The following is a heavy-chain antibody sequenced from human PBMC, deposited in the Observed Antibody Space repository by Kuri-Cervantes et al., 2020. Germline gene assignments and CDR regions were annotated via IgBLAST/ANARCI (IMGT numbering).Heavy chain of an antibody. CDR1: GYTFTSYG. CDR3: ARDTEDSLRYFDWLSTYYYYGMDV. D-gene: IGHD3-9*01. CDR2: INPNSGGT. J-gene: IGHJ6*02. V-gene: IGHV1-2*02. Sequence: ASVKVSCKASGYTFTSYGISWVRQAPGQGLEWMGWINPNSGGTNYAQKFQGRVTMTRDTSISTAYMELSRLRSDDTAVYYCARDTEDSLRYFDWLSTYYYYGMDVWGQGTTVTVSS.